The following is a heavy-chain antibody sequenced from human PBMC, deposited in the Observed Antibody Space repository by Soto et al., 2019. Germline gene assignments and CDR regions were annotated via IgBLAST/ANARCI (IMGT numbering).Heavy chain of an antibody. D-gene: IGHD3-22*01. CDR2: ISGSGHGT. CDR1: GFMFDNYA. CDR3: AKGRYFDTSGGCANY. J-gene: IGHJ4*02. Sequence: DVKLLESGGGLVPPGASARLSCITSGFMFDNYAMSWVRQSPGRGLEWVAAISGSGHGTVYTHSVQGRFIISRDKSKKTLFLHMNNLRDEDTAVYYCAKGRYFDTSGGCANYWGLVTLVSVSA. V-gene: IGHV3-23*01.